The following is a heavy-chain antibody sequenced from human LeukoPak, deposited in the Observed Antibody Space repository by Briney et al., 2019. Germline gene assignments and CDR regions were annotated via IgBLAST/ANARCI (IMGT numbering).Heavy chain of an antibody. V-gene: IGHV4-38-2*02. CDR3: ARGFDSSGYYPIDY. J-gene: IGHJ4*02. CDR2: IYHRGST. Sequence: SETLSLTCTVSGYSISSGFYWGWIRQPPGKGLEWIGSIYHRGSTYYNPSLKSRVTISLDTSKNQFSLKLSSVTAADTAVYYCARGFDSSGYYPIDYWGQGTLVTVSS. D-gene: IGHD3-22*01. CDR1: GYSISSGFY.